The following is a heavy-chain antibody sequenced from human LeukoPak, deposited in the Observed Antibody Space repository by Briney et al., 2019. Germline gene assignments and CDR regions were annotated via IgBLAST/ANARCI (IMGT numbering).Heavy chain of an antibody. CDR3: ARDPFLGGVIASDDY. D-gene: IGHD3-16*02. V-gene: IGHV3-11*01. CDR2: ISSSGSTI. J-gene: IGHJ4*02. CDR1: GFTFSDYY. Sequence: GGPLRLSCAASGFTFSDYYMSWIRQAPGKGLEWVSYISSSGSTIYYADSVKGRFTTSRDNAKNSLYLQMNSLRAEDTAVYYCARDPFLGGVIASDDYWGQGTLVTVSS.